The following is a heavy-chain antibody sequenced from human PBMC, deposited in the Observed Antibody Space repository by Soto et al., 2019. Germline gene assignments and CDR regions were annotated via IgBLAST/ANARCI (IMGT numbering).Heavy chain of an antibody. CDR2: IYYSGST. CDR3: ATLTYYYDIYGMDV. V-gene: IGHV4-61*01. J-gene: IGHJ6*02. D-gene: IGHD3-10*01. CDR1: GGSVSSGSYY. Sequence: SETLSLTCTVSGGSVSSGSYYWSWIRQPPGKGLEWIGYIYYSGSTSYNPSLKSRVTISVDTSKNQFSLKLSSVTAADTAVYYCATLTYYYDIYGMDVWGQGTTVTVSS.